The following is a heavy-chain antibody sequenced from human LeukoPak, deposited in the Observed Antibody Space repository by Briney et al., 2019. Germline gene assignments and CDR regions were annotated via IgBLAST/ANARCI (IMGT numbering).Heavy chain of an antibody. J-gene: IGHJ4*02. V-gene: IGHV4-4*07. CDR1: GGSISSYY. CDR3: ARVDLRAAYFDY. Sequence: PSETLSLTCTVSGGSISSYYWSWIRQPAGKGLEWIGRIYTSGSTGYNPSLKSRVTVSVDTSKNQFSLKLSSVTAADTAVYYCARVDLRAAYFDYWGQGTLVTVSS. D-gene: IGHD2-15*01. CDR2: IYTSGST.